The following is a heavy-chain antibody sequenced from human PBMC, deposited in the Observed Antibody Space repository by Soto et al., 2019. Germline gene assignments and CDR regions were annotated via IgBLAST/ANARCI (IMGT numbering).Heavy chain of an antibody. Sequence: QVQLRQWGAGLLKPSETLSLSCAVSGGSFRANYWTWFRQPPGKGLVWIGEISPSGTTKYTPSLKSRAPISVDTSNTPIPLKVTSVTAAATSVYYCATSFWFGTQPEIWGQGTLVTGSS. CDR1: GGSFRANY. CDR3: ATSFWFGTQPEI. D-gene: IGHD3-10*01. J-gene: IGHJ4*02. V-gene: IGHV4-34*01. CDR2: ISPSGTT.